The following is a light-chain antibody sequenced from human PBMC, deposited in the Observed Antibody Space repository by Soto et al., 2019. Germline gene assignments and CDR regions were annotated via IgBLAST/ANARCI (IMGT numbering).Light chain of an antibody. V-gene: IGKV3-11*01. J-gene: IGKJ5*01. CDR2: DAS. CDR1: QRISNH. CDR3: QQRSDSIT. Sequence: IVLTQAPATLSLSPGERATLSCRASQRISNHLAWYQQKPGQAPRLRISDASNRAIGIPARFSGSAGTDFTLTISSLEPEDFAVSDCQQRSDSITFGQGTDWRL.